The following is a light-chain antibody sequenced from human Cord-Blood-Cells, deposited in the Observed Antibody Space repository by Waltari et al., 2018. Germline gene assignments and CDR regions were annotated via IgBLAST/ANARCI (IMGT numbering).Light chain of an antibody. Sequence: DIQMTQSPSTLSASVGDRVTITCRASQSISSWLAWYQQKPGKAPKLLIYDAFSLESGVPSRFSGSGSGTEFTLTISILQPDDFATYYCQQYNIYWTFGQGTKVEIK. CDR2: DAF. CDR1: QSISSW. V-gene: IGKV1-5*01. J-gene: IGKJ1*01. CDR3: QQYNIYWT.